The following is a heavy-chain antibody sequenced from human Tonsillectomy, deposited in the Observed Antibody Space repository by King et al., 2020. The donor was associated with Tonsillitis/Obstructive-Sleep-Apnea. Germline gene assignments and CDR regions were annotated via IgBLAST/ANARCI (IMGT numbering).Heavy chain of an antibody. CDR3: TTDTIYCRSASCYITDAFDI. Sequence: KLVQSGGGLVKPGGSLRLSCAASGFTFSNAWMSWVRQAPGKGLEWVGRIKSKTDGGTTDYAAPVKGRFTISRDDSKNTLYLQMNSLKTEDTAVYYCTTDTIYCRSASCYITDAFDIWGPGTMVTVSS. CDR1: GFTFSNAW. D-gene: IGHD2-2*02. V-gene: IGHV3-15*01. CDR2: IKSKTDGGTT. J-gene: IGHJ3*02.